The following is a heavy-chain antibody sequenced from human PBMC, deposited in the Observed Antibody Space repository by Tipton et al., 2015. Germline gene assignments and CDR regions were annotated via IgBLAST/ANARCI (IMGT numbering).Heavy chain of an antibody. D-gene: IGHD3-22*01. Sequence: TLSLTCTVSGGSISSSSYYWGWIRQPPGKGLEWIGSIYYSGSTKYNPSLKSRVTISVDTSKNQFSLKLSSVTAADTAVYYCARGTKWLLLLKAFDIWGQGTMVTVSS. V-gene: IGHV4-39*07. J-gene: IGHJ3*02. CDR2: IYYSGST. CDR1: GGSISSSSYY. CDR3: ARGTKWLLLLKAFDI.